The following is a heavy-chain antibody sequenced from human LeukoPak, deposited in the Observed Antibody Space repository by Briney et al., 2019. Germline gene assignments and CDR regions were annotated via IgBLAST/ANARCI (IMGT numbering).Heavy chain of an antibody. CDR1: GFTFDDYA. CDR2: ISWNSGSI. Sequence: PGRSLRLSCAASGFTFDDYAMHWVRQAPGKGLEWVSDISWNSGSIGYADSVKGRFTISRDNAKNSLYLQMNSLRAEDTALYYCAKSGDYERPVFDYWGQGTLVTVSS. V-gene: IGHV3-9*01. J-gene: IGHJ4*02. D-gene: IGHD4-17*01. CDR3: AKSGDYERPVFDY.